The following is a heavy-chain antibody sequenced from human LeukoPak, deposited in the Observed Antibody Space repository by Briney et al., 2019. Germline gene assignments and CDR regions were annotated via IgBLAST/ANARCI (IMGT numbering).Heavy chain of an antibody. CDR3: ARAPGEYYGSGRTYWFDP. V-gene: IGHV3-69-1*01. D-gene: IGHD3-10*01. CDR1: GLTFSDYY. J-gene: IGHJ5*02. Sequence: GGSLRLSCAASGLTFSDYYMNWVRQAPGKGLEWVSSISSSSTIYYADSVKGRFTISRDNAKNSLYLQMNSLRAEDTAVYYCARAPGEYYGSGRTYWFDPWGQGTLVTVSS. CDR2: ISSSSTI.